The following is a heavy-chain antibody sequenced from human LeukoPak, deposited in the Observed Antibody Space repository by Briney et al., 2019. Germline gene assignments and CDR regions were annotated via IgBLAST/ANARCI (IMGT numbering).Heavy chain of an antibody. V-gene: IGHV4-59*01. CDR3: ARWAYSNGFYYFDY. J-gene: IGHJ4*02. Sequence: SETLSLTCTVSGGSISSYYWSWIRQPPGKGLEWIGYIYYSGSTNYNPSLKSRVTISVDTSKNQFSLSLNSVTAADTAMYYCARWAYSNGFYYFDYWGQGALVTVSS. D-gene: IGHD6-19*01. CDR2: IYYSGST. CDR1: GGSISSYY.